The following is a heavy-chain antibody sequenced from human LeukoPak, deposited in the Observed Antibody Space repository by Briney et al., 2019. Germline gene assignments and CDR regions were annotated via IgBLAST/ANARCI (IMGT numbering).Heavy chain of an antibody. CDR3: ARTLIVEYRPGFDP. V-gene: IGHV3-23*01. D-gene: IGHD2/OR15-2a*01. Sequence: GGSLRLSCAASGFTFSSYAMSWVRQTPGKGLEWVSAISGSGGSTYYADSVKGRFTISRDKATNSLYLQMNSLRAEDTAVYYCARTLIVEYRPGFDPWGQGTLVTVSS. CDR2: ISGSGGST. CDR1: GFTFSSYA. J-gene: IGHJ5*02.